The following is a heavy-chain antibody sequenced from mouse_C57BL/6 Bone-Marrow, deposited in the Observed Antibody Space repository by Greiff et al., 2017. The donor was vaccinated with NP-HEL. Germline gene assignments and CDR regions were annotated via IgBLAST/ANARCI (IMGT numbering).Heavy chain of an antibody. J-gene: IGHJ1*03. D-gene: IGHD2-3*01. CDR2: IHPSDSDT. CDR1: GYTFTSYW. CDR3: ARNGYYCYWYFDV. Sequence: QVQLHQPGAELVKPGASVKVSCKASGYTFTSYWMHWVKQRPGQGLEWIGRIHPSDSDTNYNQKFKGKATLTVDKSSSTAYMQLSSLISEDSAVYYCARNGYYCYWYFDVWGTGTTVTVSS. V-gene: IGHV1-74*01.